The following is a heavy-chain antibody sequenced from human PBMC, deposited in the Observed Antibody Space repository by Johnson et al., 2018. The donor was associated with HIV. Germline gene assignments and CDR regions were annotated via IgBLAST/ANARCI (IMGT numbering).Heavy chain of an antibody. CDR2: ISGSGGST. CDR3: AKGGEVWYGAFDF. J-gene: IGHJ3*01. D-gene: IGHD6-13*01. CDR1: GFTVSSNY. V-gene: IGHV3-23*04. Sequence: EVQLVESGGGLVQPGGSLRLSCAASGFTVSSNYMSWVRQAPGKGLEWVSAISGSGGSTYYADSVKGRFTISRDNSKNTLYLQMNNLRAEDTAVYYCAKGGEVWYGAFDFWGQGTMAIVSS.